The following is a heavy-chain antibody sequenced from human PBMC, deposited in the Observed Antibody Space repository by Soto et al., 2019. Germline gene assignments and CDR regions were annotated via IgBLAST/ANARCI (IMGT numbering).Heavy chain of an antibody. D-gene: IGHD7-27*01. CDR3: ARDGMGTIVGGMDV. J-gene: IGHJ6*02. Sequence: QVQLVQSGAEVKNHGSSVKVSCKTSGGTFSNDAISWVRQAPGQGLEWMGGIIPIYGTTHYAQKLQDRLKLTADVSTGTAYMELSSLRSDDTGVYYCARDGMGTIVGGMDVWGQGTTVTVSS. V-gene: IGHV1-69*01. CDR1: GGTFSNDA. CDR2: IIPIYGTT.